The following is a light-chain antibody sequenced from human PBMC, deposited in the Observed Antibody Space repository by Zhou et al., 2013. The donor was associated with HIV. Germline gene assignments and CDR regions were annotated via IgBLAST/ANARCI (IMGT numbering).Light chain of an antibody. CDR3: QQAKKFPLT. J-gene: IGKJ4*01. Sequence: DIQMTQSPSSVSASLGDRVSITCRASQDIGNWLAWYQQKLGAAPKLLIHAASKLQTGVPSRFSATRSGTDFTLTISSLQPEDFATYYCQQAKKFPLTFGGGTKVEMK. CDR2: AAS. CDR1: QDIGNW. V-gene: IGKV1-12*01.